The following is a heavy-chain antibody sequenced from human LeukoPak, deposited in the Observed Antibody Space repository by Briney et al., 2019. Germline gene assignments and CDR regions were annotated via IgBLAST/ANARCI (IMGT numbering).Heavy chain of an antibody. J-gene: IGHJ4*02. V-gene: IGHV1-2*02. CDR1: GYTFTGYY. CDR3: ARAGFALAPHRGTPFDY. Sequence: ASVKVSCKASGYTFTGYYMHWVRQAPGQGLEWMGWINPNSGGTNYAQKFQGRVTMTRDTSINTAYMELSSLRSEDTAVYYCARAGFALAPHRGTPFDYWGQGTLVTVSS. D-gene: IGHD6-6*01. CDR2: INPNSGGT.